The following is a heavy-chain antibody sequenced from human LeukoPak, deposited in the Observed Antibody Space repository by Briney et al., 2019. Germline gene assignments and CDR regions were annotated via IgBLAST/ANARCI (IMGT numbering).Heavy chain of an antibody. J-gene: IGHJ4*02. CDR2: ISSSSSYI. V-gene: IGHV3-21*01. CDR1: GFTFSSYS. D-gene: IGHD3-3*01. CDR3: ARDPGHYDFWSGYSDY. Sequence: GGSLRLSCAASGFTFSSYSMNWVRQAPGKGLEWVSSISSSSSYIYYADSVKGRFTISRDNAKNSLYLQMNSLRAEDTAVYYCARDPGHYDFWSGYSDYWGQGTLVTVSS.